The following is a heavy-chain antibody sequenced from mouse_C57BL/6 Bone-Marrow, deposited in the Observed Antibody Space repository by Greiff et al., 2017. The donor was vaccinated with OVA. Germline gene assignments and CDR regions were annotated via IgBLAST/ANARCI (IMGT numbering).Heavy chain of an antibody. CDR3: ARHRGYWAY. D-gene: IGHD2-3*01. V-gene: IGHV5-6*01. CDR1: GFTFSSYG. Sequence: EVKLVESGGDLVKPGGSLKLSCAASGFTFSSYGMPWVRQTPDKRLEWVATISSGGSHTYYTDSVKGRFTISRDNAKHTLYLQMSSLKSEDAAMYYCARHRGYWAYWGQGTLVTVSA. J-gene: IGHJ3*01. CDR2: ISSGGSHT.